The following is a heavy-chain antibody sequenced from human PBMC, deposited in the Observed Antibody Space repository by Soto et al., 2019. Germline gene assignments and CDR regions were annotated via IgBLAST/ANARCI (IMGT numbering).Heavy chain of an antibody. CDR3: AKDQEYGYSYGTNYYGMDV. Sequence: QVQLVESGGGVVQPGRSLRLSCAASGFTFSSYGMHWVRQAPGKGLEWVSVISYDGSNKYYADSVKGRFTISRDNSKNTLYLQMNSLRAEDTAVYYCAKDQEYGYSYGTNYYGMDVWGQGTTVTVSS. V-gene: IGHV3-30*18. D-gene: IGHD5-18*01. J-gene: IGHJ6*02. CDR2: ISYDGSNK. CDR1: GFTFSSYG.